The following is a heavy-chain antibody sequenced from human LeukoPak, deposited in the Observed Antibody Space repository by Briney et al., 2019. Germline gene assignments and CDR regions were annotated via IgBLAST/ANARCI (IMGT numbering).Heavy chain of an antibody. CDR2: ISGSGGST. J-gene: IGHJ4*02. CDR1: GFTFSSYA. Sequence: PGGSLTLSCAASGFTFSSYAMGWVRQAPGKGLEWVSAISGSGGSTNYADSVKGRFTISRDNSKNTLYLQMNSLRAEDTALYYCAKRIEALVNFDYWGQATMVTVCS. V-gene: IGHV3-23*01. CDR3: AKRIEALVNFDY. D-gene: IGHD5-12*01.